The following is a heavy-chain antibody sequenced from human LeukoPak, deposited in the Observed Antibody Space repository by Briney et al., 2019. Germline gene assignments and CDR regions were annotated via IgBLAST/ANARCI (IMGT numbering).Heavy chain of an antibody. CDR3: ARARWPYGGDI. CDR2: IYHSGST. V-gene: IGHV4-38-2*02. D-gene: IGHD4-23*01. Sequence: SETLSLTCTVSGYSISSGYYWGWIRQPPGKGLEWIGSIYHSGSTYYNPSLKSRVTISVDTSKNQFSLKLSSVTAADTAVYYCARARWPYGGDIWGQGTMVTVSS. CDR1: GYSISSGYY. J-gene: IGHJ3*02.